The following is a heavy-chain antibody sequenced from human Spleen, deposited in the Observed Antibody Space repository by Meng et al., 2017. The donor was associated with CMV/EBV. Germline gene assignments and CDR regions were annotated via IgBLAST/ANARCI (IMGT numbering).Heavy chain of an antibody. CDR1: GYTFTGYY. CDR3: ARVTDFWSTPWGFDP. D-gene: IGHD3-3*01. V-gene: IGHV1-2*02. J-gene: IGHJ5*01. CDR2: INANSGDT. Sequence: SGYTFTGYYIHWVRQAPGQGLEWMGWINANSGDTNYAVKFQGRVTMTRDTSITTAYMELSSLRSDDTAFYYCARVTDFWSTPWGFDPWGQGTLVTVSS.